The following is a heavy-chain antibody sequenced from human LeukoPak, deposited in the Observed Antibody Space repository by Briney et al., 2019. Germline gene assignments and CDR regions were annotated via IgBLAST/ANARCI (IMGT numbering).Heavy chain of an antibody. V-gene: IGHV4-34*01. Sequence: TPSETLSLTCAVYGGSFSGYYWSWIRQPPGKGLEWIGSIYYSGSTYYNPSLKSRVTISVDTSKNQFSLKLSSVTAADTAVYYCARAPNYDYVWGSYTPFDYWGQGTLVTVSS. CDR1: GGSFSGYY. D-gene: IGHD3-16*01. CDR2: IYYSGST. J-gene: IGHJ4*02. CDR3: ARAPNYDYVWGSYTPFDY.